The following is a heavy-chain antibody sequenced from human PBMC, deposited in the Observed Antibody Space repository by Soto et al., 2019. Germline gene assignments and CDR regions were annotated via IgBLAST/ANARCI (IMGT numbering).Heavy chain of an antibody. D-gene: IGHD2-15*01. Sequence: ESLRLSCAASGFTFSSHEMNWVRQAPGKGLEWVSAISGSGGSTYYADSVKGRFTISRDNSKNTLYLQMNSLRAEDTAVYYCAKVEVVRVTYNWFDPWGQGTLVTVSS. CDR1: GFTFSSHE. CDR3: AKVEVVRVTYNWFDP. V-gene: IGHV3-23*01. CDR2: ISGSGGST. J-gene: IGHJ5*02.